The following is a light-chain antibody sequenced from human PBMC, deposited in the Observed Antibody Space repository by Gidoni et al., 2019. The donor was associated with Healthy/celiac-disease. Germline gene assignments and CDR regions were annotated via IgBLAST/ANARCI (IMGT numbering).Light chain of an antibody. V-gene: IGKV3-20*01. J-gene: IGKJ1*01. CDR2: GAY. CDR1: QSVSSSY. Sequence: DIVLTQSPGTLSLSPGERATLSCRASQSVSSSYLAWYQQKPGQAPRLLIDGAYSRATGIPERFRGSGSGTDFTLTISRMEPEDFAVYYCQQYGSSPRTFGQGTKVEIK. CDR3: QQYGSSPRT.